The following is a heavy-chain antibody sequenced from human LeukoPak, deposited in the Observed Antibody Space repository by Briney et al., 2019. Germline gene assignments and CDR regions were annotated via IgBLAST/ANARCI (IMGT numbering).Heavy chain of an antibody. Sequence: GGSLRLSCAASGFTFSSYSMNWVRQAPGKGLEWVSYISSSSRTIYYADSVKGRFTISSVNAKNSLYLQMNSLRAEDTAVYYCASQQWLVPPFDYWGQGTLVTVSS. V-gene: IGHV3-48*01. CDR1: GFTFSSYS. CDR3: ASQQWLVPPFDY. CDR2: ISSSSRTI. D-gene: IGHD6-19*01. J-gene: IGHJ4*02.